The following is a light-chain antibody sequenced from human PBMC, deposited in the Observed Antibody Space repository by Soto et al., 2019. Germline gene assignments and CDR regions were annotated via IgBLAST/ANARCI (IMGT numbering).Light chain of an antibody. Sequence: DIVLTQSPDSLAVSLGERATINCKSSQSVLYSSNNKNYLAWYQQRPGQPPNLLLYWAFTPESGVPYRFSGSGSGTDFPLTISSLQAEDVAIYYCQQYFSFPWTFGQGTKVEIK. CDR1: QSVLYSSNNKNY. J-gene: IGKJ1*01. CDR2: WAF. V-gene: IGKV4-1*01. CDR3: QQYFSFPWT.